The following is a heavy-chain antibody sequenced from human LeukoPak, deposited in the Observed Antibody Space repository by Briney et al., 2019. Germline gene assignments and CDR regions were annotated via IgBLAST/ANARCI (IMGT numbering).Heavy chain of an antibody. CDR3: ARSTWYLVSFFDY. CDR1: GGSISSSDYY. J-gene: IGHJ4*02. CDR2: IYYSGST. D-gene: IGHD4-23*01. Sequence: SETLSLTCTVSGGSISSSDYYWDWIRQPPGMGPEYIGSIYYSGSTYYNPSLKSRVTISVDTSKNQFSLKLSSVTAADTAVYYCARSTWYLVSFFDYWGQGTLVTVSS. V-gene: IGHV4-39*01.